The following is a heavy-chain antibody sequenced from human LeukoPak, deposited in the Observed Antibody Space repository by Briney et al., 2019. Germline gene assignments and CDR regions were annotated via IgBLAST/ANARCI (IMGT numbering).Heavy chain of an antibody. J-gene: IGHJ4*02. Sequence: SETLSLTCTVSGGSNSSYYWSGSRQPPGKGLEWIGYIYYSGSTNYNPSLKSRVTISVDTSKTQFSLNLSSVTAADTAVYYCARQVVGAPFDNWGQGTLVTVSS. CDR1: GGSNSSYY. CDR3: ARQVVGAPFDN. V-gene: IGHV4-59*08. D-gene: IGHD1-26*01. CDR2: IYYSGST.